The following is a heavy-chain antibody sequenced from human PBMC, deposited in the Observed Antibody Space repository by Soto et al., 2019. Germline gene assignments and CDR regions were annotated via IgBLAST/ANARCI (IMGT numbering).Heavy chain of an antibody. V-gene: IGHV4-59*01. CDR1: GGSISSYY. D-gene: IGHD6-19*01. J-gene: IGHJ6*02. Sequence: SETLSLTCTVSGGSISSYYWSWIRQPPGKGLEWIGYIYYSGSTNYNPSLKSRVTISVDMSKNQFSLKLSSVTAADTAVYYCARGGWYSYYYGMDVWGQGTTVTVSS. CDR3: ARGGWYSYYYGMDV. CDR2: IYYSGST.